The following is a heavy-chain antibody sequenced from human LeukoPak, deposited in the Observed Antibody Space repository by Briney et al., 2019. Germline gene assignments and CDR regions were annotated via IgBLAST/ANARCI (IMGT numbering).Heavy chain of an antibody. CDR3: ARHRGGRFSESYCDY. V-gene: IGHV4-59*08. CDR1: GGSISGYY. Sequence: SETLSLTCPVSGGSISGYYWSWIRQPPGKGPEWIAYIYSSGSTNYNPSLKSRVTISLDSSKNQFSLELSSVTAADTAVYYCARHRGGRFSESYCDYRGQGTLVTVSS. J-gene: IGHJ4*02. CDR2: IYSSGST. D-gene: IGHD1-26*01.